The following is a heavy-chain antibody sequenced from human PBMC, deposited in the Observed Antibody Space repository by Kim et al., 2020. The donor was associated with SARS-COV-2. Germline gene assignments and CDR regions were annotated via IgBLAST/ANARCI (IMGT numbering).Heavy chain of an antibody. D-gene: IGHD3-22*01. CDR2: IYPGDSDT. V-gene: IGHV5-51*01. CDR1: GYTFTTYW. Sequence: GESLKISCKASGYTFTTYWIAWVRQMPGKGLEWMGIIYPGDSDTRYSPSFQGQVTISADKSISTAYLQWGSLKASDTAMYYCARAPSLTMMERGVDPWGQGTLVTVSS. CDR3: ARAPSLTMMERGVDP. J-gene: IGHJ5*02.